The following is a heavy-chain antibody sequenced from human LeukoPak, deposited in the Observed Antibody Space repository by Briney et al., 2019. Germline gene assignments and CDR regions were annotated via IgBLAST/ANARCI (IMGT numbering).Heavy chain of an antibody. CDR1: GFTFDDYA. D-gene: IGHD3-22*01. V-gene: IGHV3-9*03. CDR2: ISWNSGSI. J-gene: IGHJ4*02. CDR3: ATDYYDSSGIPLPLGY. Sequence: GRSLRLSCAASGFTFDDYAMHWVRQAPGKGLEWVSGISWNSGSIGYADSVKGRFTISRDNAKNSLYLQINSLRAEDMALYYCATDYYDSSGIPLPLGYWGQGTLVTVSS.